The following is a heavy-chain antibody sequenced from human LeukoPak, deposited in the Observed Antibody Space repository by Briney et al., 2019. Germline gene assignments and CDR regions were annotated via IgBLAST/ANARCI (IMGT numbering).Heavy chain of an antibody. V-gene: IGHV3-53*01. D-gene: IGHD4-17*01. CDR1: GFTVNSND. J-gene: IGHJ4*02. CDR2: IYSGGDT. CDR3: ACLRGPSDY. Sequence: GGSLRLSCAASGFTVNSNDMTWVRQAPGKGLEWVSLIYSGGDTYYADSVKGRFTISRDDAKNSLYLQMDSLTADDTAVYFCACLRGPSDYWGQGTLVTVSS.